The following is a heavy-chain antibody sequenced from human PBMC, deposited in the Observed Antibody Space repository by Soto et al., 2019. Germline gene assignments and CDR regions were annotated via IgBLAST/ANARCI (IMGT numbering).Heavy chain of an antibody. CDR1: GFTFSSYG. CDR3: AKDYGSSSGADY. D-gene: IGHD6-6*01. J-gene: IGHJ4*02. CDR2: ISYDGSNK. Sequence: QVQLVESGGGVVQPGRSLRLSCAASGFTFSSYGMHWVRQAPGKGLEWVAVISYDGSNKYYADSVKGRFTISRDNSKNTLYLQMNSLRAEDTAVYYWAKDYGSSSGADYWGQGTLVTVS. V-gene: IGHV3-30*18.